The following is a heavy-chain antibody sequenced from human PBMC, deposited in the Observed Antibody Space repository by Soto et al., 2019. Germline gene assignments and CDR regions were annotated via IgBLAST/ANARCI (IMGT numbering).Heavy chain of an antibody. D-gene: IGHD6-13*01. CDR1: GYSFTSYG. Sequence: QVQLVQSGAEVKKAGASVKVFCQASGYSFTSYGIGWVRQAPGQGLEWMAWISAYNGNTNYPQRLQGRVTVTTDTSTSTSYMALRSLRSDDTAVYYCARTDMGICDSWGQGTLVTVSS. CDR2: ISAYNGNT. V-gene: IGHV1-18*01. CDR3: ARTDMGICDS. J-gene: IGHJ4*02.